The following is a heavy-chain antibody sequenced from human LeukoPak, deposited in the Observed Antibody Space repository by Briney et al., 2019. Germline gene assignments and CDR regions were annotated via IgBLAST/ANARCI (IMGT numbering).Heavy chain of an antibody. D-gene: IGHD1-26*01. CDR2: IYSGGST. CDR3: ARATWELLPIEY. V-gene: IGHV3-53*01. J-gene: IGHJ4*02. CDR1: GFTVSSNY. Sequence: GGSLRLSFAASGFTVSSNYMSWVRQAPGKGLEWVSVIYSGGSTYYADSVKGRFTISRDNSKNTLYLQMNSLRAEGTAVYYCARATWELLPIEYWGQGTLVTVSS.